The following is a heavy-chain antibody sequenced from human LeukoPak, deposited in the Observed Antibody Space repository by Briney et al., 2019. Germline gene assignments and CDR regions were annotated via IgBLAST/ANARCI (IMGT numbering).Heavy chain of an antibody. J-gene: IGHJ4*02. D-gene: IGHD2-15*01. CDR1: GYTFTGYY. V-gene: IGHV1-2*02. Sequence: GASVKVSRKASGYTFTGYYIHWVRQAPGQGLEWMGWINPNSGDTKYEQRFQGRVTMTRDTSISTAYMELRSLRSDDTAVYYCARGLGYCSGGSCYDQYYFDYWGQGTLVTVSS. CDR3: ARGLGYCSGGSCYDQYYFDY. CDR2: INPNSGDT.